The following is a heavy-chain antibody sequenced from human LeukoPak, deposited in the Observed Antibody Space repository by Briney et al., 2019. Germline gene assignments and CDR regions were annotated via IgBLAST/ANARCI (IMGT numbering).Heavy chain of an antibody. CDR2: IQRKADGGTT. Sequence: PGRSLRLSCTASGFTFGGYAVSWVRQGPGKGLEWVGRIQRKADGGTTDYAAPVKGRFTISRDDSENTLYLQMNSLKIEDTAVYYCTTESSGGSDNWGQGTLVTVSS. J-gene: IGHJ4*02. D-gene: IGHD1-26*01. CDR3: TTESSGGSDN. CDR1: GFTFGGYA. V-gene: IGHV3-15*01.